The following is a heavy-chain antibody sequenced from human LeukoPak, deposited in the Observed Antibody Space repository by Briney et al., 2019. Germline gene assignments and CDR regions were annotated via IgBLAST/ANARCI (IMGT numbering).Heavy chain of an antibody. CDR3: KSGGAAPRSFDY. D-gene: IGHD6-25*01. Sequence: AGGSLRLSCAASGFTFSRYWMSWMRQAPGKGLEWVANIKYDGYEEYYVDSVKGRFTISRDNAKNSLYLQLNSLRVEDTAVYYCKSGGAAPRSFDYWGQGTLVTVSP. J-gene: IGHJ4*02. CDR1: GFTFSRYW. CDR2: IKYDGYEE. V-gene: IGHV3-7*01.